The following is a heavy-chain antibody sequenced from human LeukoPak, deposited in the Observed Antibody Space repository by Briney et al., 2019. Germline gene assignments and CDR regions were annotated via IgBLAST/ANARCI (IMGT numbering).Heavy chain of an antibody. CDR3: ARLIGGSSWYESSYYYYMDV. CDR1: GYTFTSYG. D-gene: IGHD6-13*01. J-gene: IGHJ6*03. Sequence: GASVKVSCKASGYTFTSYGISWVRQAPGQGLEWMGWISAYNGNTNYAQKLQGRVTMTTDTSTSTAYMELRSLRSDDTAVYYCARLIGGSSWYESSYYYYMDVWGQGTTVTVSS. V-gene: IGHV1-18*01. CDR2: ISAYNGNT.